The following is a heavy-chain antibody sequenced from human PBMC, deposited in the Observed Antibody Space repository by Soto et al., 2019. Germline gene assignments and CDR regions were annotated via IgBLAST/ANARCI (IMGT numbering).Heavy chain of an antibody. CDR3: ARRGYGSRWPNVYMDV. Sequence: EAQLVESGGGLVQPGGSLRLSCAASGFTFSTYEMHWVRQAPGKGLEYVSGISNTGAHTDYAKSVKGRFTISRDNSENTLYLQMGSLRAEDMALYYCARRGYGSRWPNVYMDVWGKGTTVTVSS. J-gene: IGHJ6*03. V-gene: IGHV3-64*01. D-gene: IGHD6-13*01. CDR2: ISNTGAHT. CDR1: GFTFSTYE.